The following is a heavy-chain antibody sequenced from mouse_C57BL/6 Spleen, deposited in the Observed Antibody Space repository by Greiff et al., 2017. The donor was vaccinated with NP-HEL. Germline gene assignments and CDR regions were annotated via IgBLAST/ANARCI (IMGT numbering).Heavy chain of an antibody. D-gene: IGHD3-2*02. J-gene: IGHJ3*01. CDR2: IDPSDSET. Sequence: VQLQQPGAELVRPGSSVKLSCKASGYTFPSYWMHWVKQRPIQGLEWIGNIDPSDSETPYNQKFKDKGTLTVDKSSSTAYMQLSSLTSEDSSVYYCARLYSSGSAWFAYWGQGTLVTVSA. CDR3: ARLYSSGSAWFAY. V-gene: IGHV1-52*01. CDR1: GYTFPSYW.